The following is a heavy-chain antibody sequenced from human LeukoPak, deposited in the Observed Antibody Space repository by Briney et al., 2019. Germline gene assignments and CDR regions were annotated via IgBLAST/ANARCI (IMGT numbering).Heavy chain of an antibody. J-gene: IGHJ4*02. D-gene: IGHD1-26*01. CDR3: ASWGGYSGSYGGFDY. Sequence: SETLSLTCTVSGGSISSYYWSWIRQPPGKGLEWIGYIYYSGSTNYSPSLKSRVTISVDTSKNQFSLKLSSVTAADTAVYYCASWGGYSGSYGGFDYWGQGTLVTVSS. CDR1: GGSISSYY. V-gene: IGHV4-59*08. CDR2: IYYSGST.